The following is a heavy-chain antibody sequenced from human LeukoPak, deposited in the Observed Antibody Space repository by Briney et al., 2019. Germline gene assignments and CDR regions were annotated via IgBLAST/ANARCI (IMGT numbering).Heavy chain of an antibody. CDR1: GFTFSDYY. V-gene: IGHV3-11*04. D-gene: IGHD3-22*01. Sequence: GGSLRPSCAASGFTFSDYYMSWIRQAPGKGLEWVSYISSSGSTIYYADSVKGRFTISRDNAKNSLYLQMNSLRAEDTAVYYCVSYDILPGWYFDYWGQGTSVTVSS. CDR3: VSYDILPGWYFDY. CDR2: ISSSGSTI. J-gene: IGHJ4*02.